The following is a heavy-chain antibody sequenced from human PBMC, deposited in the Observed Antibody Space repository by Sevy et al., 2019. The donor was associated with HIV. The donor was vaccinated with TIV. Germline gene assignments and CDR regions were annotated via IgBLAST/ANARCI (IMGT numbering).Heavy chain of an antibody. J-gene: IGHJ6*02. CDR1: GFTFRDYS. Sequence: GGSLRLSCAASGFTFRDYSMNWVRQAPGKGLEWISYITFNSGTIYHADSVRDRFTISRDNAKNSLYLKMNSLRDEDTAVYYCARTYGDYFSYYYGMDVWGQGTTVTVSS. D-gene: IGHD4-17*01. CDR3: ARTYGDYFSYYYGMDV. CDR2: ITFNSGTI. V-gene: IGHV3-48*02.